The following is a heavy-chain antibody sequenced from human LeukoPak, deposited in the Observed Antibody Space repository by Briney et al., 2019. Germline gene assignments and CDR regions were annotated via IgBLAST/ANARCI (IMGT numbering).Heavy chain of an antibody. D-gene: IGHD2-15*01. CDR2: ISSSGSTI. J-gene: IGHJ4*02. Sequence: GVSLRLSCAASGFTFSDYYMSWIRQAPGKGLEWVSYISSSGSTIYYADSVKGRFTISRDNAKNSLYLQMNSLRAEDTAVYYCARVSRKGYCSGGSCLFDYWGQGTLVTVSS. V-gene: IGHV3-11*01. CDR3: ARVSRKGYCSGGSCLFDY. CDR1: GFTFSDYY.